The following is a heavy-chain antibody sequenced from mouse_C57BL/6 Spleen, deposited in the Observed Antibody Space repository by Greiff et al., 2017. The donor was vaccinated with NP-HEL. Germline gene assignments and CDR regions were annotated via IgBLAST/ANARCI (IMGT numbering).Heavy chain of an antibody. Sequence: VQLQQSGPELVKPGASVKISCKPSGYTFTDYYMNWVKQSHGKSLEWIGDINPNNGGTSYNQKFKGKATLTVDKSSSTAYMELRSLTSEDSAVYYCARWGYYYFDYWGQGTTLTVSS. CDR2: INPNNGGT. V-gene: IGHV1-26*01. J-gene: IGHJ2*01. CDR1: GYTFTDYY. CDR3: ARWGYYYFDY.